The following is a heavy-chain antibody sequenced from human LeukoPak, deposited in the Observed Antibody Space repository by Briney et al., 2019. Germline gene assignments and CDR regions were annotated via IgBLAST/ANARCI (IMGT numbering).Heavy chain of an antibody. CDR3: ARRGSTTAAADYYFDY. J-gene: IGHJ4*02. V-gene: IGHV4-39*01. CDR2: IYDSGST. Sequence: SETLSLTCTVSGGSIRSSYYYWGWIRQPPGTGLEWIGSIYDSGSTYYNPSLKSRVTISVDTSKNQFSLKLSSVTAADTAVYYCARRGSTTAAADYYFDYWGQGTLVTVSS. CDR1: GGSIRSSYYY. D-gene: IGHD6-13*01.